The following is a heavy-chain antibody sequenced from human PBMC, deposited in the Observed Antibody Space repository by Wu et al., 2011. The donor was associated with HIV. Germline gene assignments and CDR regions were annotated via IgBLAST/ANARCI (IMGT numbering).Heavy chain of an antibody. Sequence: QVQLVQSGAEVKKPGASVKVSCKASGHTFTSYDINWVRQATGQGLEWMGWMNPNSGNTGYAQKFQDRVTMTRNTSISTAYMELSSLRSEDTAVYYCARVSYDILTGVDDDWGQGTTVTVSS. D-gene: IGHD3-9*01. V-gene: IGHV1-8*02. J-gene: IGHJ6*02. CDR1: GHTFTSYD. CDR3: ARVSYDILTGVDDD. CDR2: MNPNSGNT.